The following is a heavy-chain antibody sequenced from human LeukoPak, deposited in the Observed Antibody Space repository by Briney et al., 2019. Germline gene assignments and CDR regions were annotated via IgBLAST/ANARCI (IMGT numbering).Heavy chain of an antibody. Sequence: SETLSLTCTVSGGSISSYCWSWIRQPPGKGLEWIGYIYYTGSTNYNPSLKSRVTISVDTSKNQFFLNLSSVTATDTAVYYCARGKTWFAPWGQGTLVTVSS. D-gene: IGHD4-23*01. V-gene: IGHV4-59*01. J-gene: IGHJ5*02. CDR3: ARGKTWFAP. CDR2: IYYTGST. CDR1: GGSISSYC.